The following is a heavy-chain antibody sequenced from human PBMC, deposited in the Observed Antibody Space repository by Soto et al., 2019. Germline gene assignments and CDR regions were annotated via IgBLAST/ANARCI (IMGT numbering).Heavy chain of an antibody. CDR3: ARVRVVLGGVDY. CDR1: GYTFTSYG. J-gene: IGHJ4*02. V-gene: IGHV1-3*01. CDR2: INAGNGNT. D-gene: IGHD2-15*01. Sequence: ASVKVSCKASGYTFTSYGISWVRQAPGQRLEWMGWINAGNGNTKYSQKFQGRVTITRDTSASTAYMELSSLRSEDTAVYYCARVRVVLGGVDYWGQGTLVTVSS.